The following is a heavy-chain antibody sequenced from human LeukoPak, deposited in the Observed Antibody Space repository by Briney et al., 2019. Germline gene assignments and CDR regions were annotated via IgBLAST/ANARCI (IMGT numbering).Heavy chain of an antibody. D-gene: IGHD3-22*01. V-gene: IGHV4-59*01. Sequence: SETLSLTCTVSGGSISSYYWSWIRQPPGKGLEWSGYIYYSGSTNYNPSLKSRVTISVDTSKNQFSLKLSSVTAADTAVYYCARGLYYYDSSGHAYDYWGQGTLVTVSS. CDR1: GGSISSYY. CDR3: ARGLYYYDSSGHAYDY. J-gene: IGHJ4*02. CDR2: IYYSGST.